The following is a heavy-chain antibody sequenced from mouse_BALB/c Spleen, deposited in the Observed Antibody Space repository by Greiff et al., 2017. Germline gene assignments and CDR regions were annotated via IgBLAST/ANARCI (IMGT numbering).Heavy chain of an antibody. Sequence: EVMLVESGGGLVQPGGSRKLSCAASGFTFSSFGMHWVRQAPEKGLEWVAYISSGSSTIYYADTVKGRFTISRDNPKNTLFLQMTSLRSEDTAMYYCARGLWDYWGQGTTLTVSS. CDR1: GFTFSSFG. V-gene: IGHV5-17*02. CDR3: ARGLWDY. D-gene: IGHD6-2*01. J-gene: IGHJ2*01. CDR2: ISSGSSTI.